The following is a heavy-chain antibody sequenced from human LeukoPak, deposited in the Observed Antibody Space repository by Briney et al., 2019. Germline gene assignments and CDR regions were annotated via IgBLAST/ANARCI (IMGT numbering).Heavy chain of an antibody. V-gene: IGHV1-69*06. J-gene: IGHJ6*04. CDR2: IIPIFGTA. CDR3: ATERYFDWLFEFKYYYYYGMDV. D-gene: IGHD3-9*01. CDR1: GGTFSSYA. Sequence: SVKVSCKASGGTFSSYAISWVRQAPGQGLEWMGGIIPIFGTANYAQKFQGRVTITADKSTSTAYMELSSLRSEDKAVYYCATERYFDWLFEFKYYYYYGMDVWGKGTTVTVSS.